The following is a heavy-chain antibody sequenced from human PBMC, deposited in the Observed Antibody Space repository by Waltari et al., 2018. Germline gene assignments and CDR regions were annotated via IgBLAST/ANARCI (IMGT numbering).Heavy chain of an antibody. V-gene: IGHV3-23*04. CDR2: VSGSGSNT. Sequence: EVQLVESGGGLVQPGGSLRLSCAASGFTFNAYAMNWVHQAPGKGLEWVSSVSGSGSNTYYVDSVKGRFTISRDNSKDTLFLQMNSLTAEDTAIYYCSKDDRGYYKSSDDWGQGTLVTVSS. D-gene: IGHD3-22*01. CDR1: GFTFNAYA. J-gene: IGHJ4*02. CDR3: SKDDRGYYKSSDD.